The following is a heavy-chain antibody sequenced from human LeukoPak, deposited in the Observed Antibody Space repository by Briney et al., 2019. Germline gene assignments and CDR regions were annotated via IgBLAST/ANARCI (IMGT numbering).Heavy chain of an antibody. Sequence: GGSLRLSCAASGFTFSSYAMSWVRQAPGKGLEWVSAISGSGGSTYYADSVKGRFTISRDNSKNTLYLQMNSLRAEDTAVYYCAKLPSGGEYQLLYEDWFDPWGQGTLVTVST. CDR1: GFTFSSYA. CDR2: ISGSGGST. D-gene: IGHD2-2*02. J-gene: IGHJ5*02. CDR3: AKLPSGGEYQLLYEDWFDP. V-gene: IGHV3-23*01.